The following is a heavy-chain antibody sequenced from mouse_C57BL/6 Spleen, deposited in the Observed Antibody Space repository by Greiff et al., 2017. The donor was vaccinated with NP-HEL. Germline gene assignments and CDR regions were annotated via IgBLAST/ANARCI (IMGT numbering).Heavy chain of an antibody. V-gene: IGHV1-64*01. Sequence: QVQLQQPGAELVKPGASVKLSCKASGYTFTSYWMHWVKPRPGQGLEWIGMIHPNSGSTNYNEKFKSKATLTVDKSSSTAYMQLSSLTSEDSAVYYCARLGGSSYLYYFDYWGQGTTLTVSS. CDR2: IHPNSGST. J-gene: IGHJ2*01. D-gene: IGHD1-1*01. CDR1: GYTFTSYW. CDR3: ARLGGSSYLYYFDY.